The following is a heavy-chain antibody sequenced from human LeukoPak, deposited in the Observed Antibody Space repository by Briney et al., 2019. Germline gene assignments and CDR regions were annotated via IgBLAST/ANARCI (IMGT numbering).Heavy chain of an antibody. CDR2: IYYSGTT. V-gene: IGHV4-59*12. CDR3: ARAGYSSALR. J-gene: IGHJ4*02. Sequence: SETLSLTCTVSGGSISSYYWNWIRQPPGKGLEWIGYIYYSGTTNYNPSLKSRVSMSVDTSKNQFSLKLSSVTAADTAVYYCARAGYSSALRWGQGTLVTVSS. D-gene: IGHD6-19*01. CDR1: GGSISSYY.